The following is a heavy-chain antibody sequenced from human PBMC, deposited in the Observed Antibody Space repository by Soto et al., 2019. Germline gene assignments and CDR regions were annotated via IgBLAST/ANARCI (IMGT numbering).Heavy chain of an antibody. CDR2: ISGSGGST. CDR1: GCTFSSYA. J-gene: IGHJ6*02. Sequence: GGSLRLSCAASGCTFSSYAMSWVRQAPGKGLEWVSAISGSGGSTYYADSVKGRFTISRDNSKNTLYLQMNSLRAEDTAVYYCAKAGDIVVVPAAAPRATYYYYGMDVWGQGTTVTVSS. D-gene: IGHD2-2*01. CDR3: AKAGDIVVVPAAAPRATYYYYGMDV. V-gene: IGHV3-23*01.